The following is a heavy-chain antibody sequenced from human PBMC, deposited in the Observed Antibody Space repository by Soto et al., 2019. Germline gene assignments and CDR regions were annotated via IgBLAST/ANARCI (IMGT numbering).Heavy chain of an antibody. CDR1: GFTFSSYG. D-gene: IGHD2-21*02. J-gene: IGHJ4*02. CDR2: IWYDGSNK. V-gene: IGHV3-33*01. CDR3: ARDHGGVAYCGGDCYDYLGY. Sequence: GGSLRLSCAASGFTFSSYGMHWVRQAPGKGLEWVAVIWYDGSNKYYADSVKGRFTISRDNSKNTLYLQMNSLRAEDTAVYYCARDHGGVAYCGGDCYDYLGYWGQGTLVTVSS.